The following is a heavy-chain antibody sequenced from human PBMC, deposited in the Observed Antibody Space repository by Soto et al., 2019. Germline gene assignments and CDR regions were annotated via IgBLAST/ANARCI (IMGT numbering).Heavy chain of an antibody. CDR1: GFSLSTSGGS. CDR3: VRRVIIGIVGAQVLAY. CDR2: IFLDADQ. Sequence: QLPLKESGPTLVKPTQTLTLTCSLSGFSLSTSGGSVACMRQYPGKAPEGLAIIFLDADQRYSPPLRTRVSISKDTPRIQLVLTMTNMDPMYPAPYSCVRRVIIGIVGAQVLAYWGQGIRVTVSS. V-gene: IGHV2-5*02. D-gene: IGHD2-21*01. J-gene: IGHJ4*02.